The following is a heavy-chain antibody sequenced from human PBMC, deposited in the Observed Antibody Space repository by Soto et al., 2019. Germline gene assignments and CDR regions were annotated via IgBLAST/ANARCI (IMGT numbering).Heavy chain of an antibody. V-gene: IGHV3-74*01. CDR1: GFTLSNFW. Sequence: PGGSLRLSCAASGFTLSNFWMHWVRQVPGKGLVWVSRINDDGSRTKYADSVEGRLTISRDTAENTLYLQMDSLRVEDTAVYYCVRDHHDYDFWSGNPRGYFDLWGRGALVTVSS. J-gene: IGHJ2*01. D-gene: IGHD3-3*01. CDR2: INDDGSRT. CDR3: VRDHHDYDFWSGNPRGYFDL.